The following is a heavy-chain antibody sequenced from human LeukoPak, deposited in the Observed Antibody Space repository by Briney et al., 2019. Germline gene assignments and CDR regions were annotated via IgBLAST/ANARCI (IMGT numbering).Heavy chain of an antibody. Sequence: GGSLRLSCAASAFTFSSYAMSWVRQAPGKGLEWVSGISGSGGSTYYADSVKGRFTISRDNSKNTLYLQMNSLRAEDTAVYYCAKALGSSGEYYFDYWGQGTLVTVSP. J-gene: IGHJ4*02. CDR2: ISGSGGST. V-gene: IGHV3-23*01. D-gene: IGHD6-13*01. CDR3: AKALGSSGEYYFDY. CDR1: AFTFSSYA.